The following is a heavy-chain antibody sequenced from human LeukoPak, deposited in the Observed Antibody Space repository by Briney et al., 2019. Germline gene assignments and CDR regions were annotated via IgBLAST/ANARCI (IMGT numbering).Heavy chain of an antibody. J-gene: IGHJ3*02. Sequence: SETLSLTCTVSGGSISSYYWSWIRQPPGKGLEWIGYIYYSGSTNYNPSLKSRVTISVDTSKNQFSLKLSFVTAADTAVYYCARLDPVRIAVAGDDAFDIWGQGTMVTVSS. CDR2: IYYSGST. V-gene: IGHV4-59*08. CDR3: ARLDPVRIAVAGDDAFDI. D-gene: IGHD6-19*01. CDR1: GGSISSYY.